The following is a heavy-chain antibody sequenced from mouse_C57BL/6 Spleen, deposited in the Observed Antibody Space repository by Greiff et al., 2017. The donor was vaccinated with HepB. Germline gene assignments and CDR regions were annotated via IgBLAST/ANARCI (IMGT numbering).Heavy chain of an antibody. CDR2: IDPSDSET. J-gene: IGHJ1*03. CDR3: ARRDWGYFDV. V-gene: IGHV1-52*01. D-gene: IGHD4-1*01. CDR1: GYTFTSYW. Sequence: VQLQQSGAELVRPGSSVKLSCKASGYTFTSYWMHWVKQRPIQGLEWIGNIDPSDSETHYNQKFKDKATLTVDKSSSTAYMQLSSLTSEDSAVYYCARRDWGYFDVWGTGTTVTVSS.